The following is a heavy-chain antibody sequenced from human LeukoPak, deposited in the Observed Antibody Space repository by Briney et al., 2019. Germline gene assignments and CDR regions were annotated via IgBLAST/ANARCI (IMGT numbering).Heavy chain of an antibody. J-gene: IGHJ6*04. D-gene: IGHD2-2*01. CDR3: VRVDCSSTSCYEPYYYYGMDV. V-gene: IGHV3-74*01. CDR2: INSDGSST. Sequence: GGSLRLSCAASGFTFSSYWMHWVRQAPGKGLVWVSRINSDGSSTSYADSVKGRFTISRDNAKNTLYLQMNSLRAEDTAVYYCVRVDCSSTSCYEPYYYYGMDVWGKGTTVTVSS. CDR1: GFTFSSYW.